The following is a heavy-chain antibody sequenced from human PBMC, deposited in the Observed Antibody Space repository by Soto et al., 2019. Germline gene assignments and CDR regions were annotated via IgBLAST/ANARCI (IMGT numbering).Heavy chain of an antibody. CDR3: ARGIAARLGKYYYYGMDV. J-gene: IGHJ6*02. V-gene: IGHV4-59*01. D-gene: IGHD6-6*01. Sequence: SETLSLTCTVSGGSISSYYWSWIRQPPGKGLEWIGYIYYSGSTNYNPSLKSRVTISVDTSKNQFSLKLSSVTAADTAVYYCARGIAARLGKYYYYGMDVWGQGTTVTVSS. CDR1: GGSISSYY. CDR2: IYYSGST.